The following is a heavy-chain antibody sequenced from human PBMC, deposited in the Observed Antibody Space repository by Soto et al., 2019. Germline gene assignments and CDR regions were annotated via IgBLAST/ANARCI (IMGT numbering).Heavy chain of an antibody. Sequence: GASVKVSCKTSGYSYTTYGIAWVRQAPGQGLEWMGWIAAYNGNTTYSQKFQDRVTMTQDTSASTAYMELSSLRSEDTAVHYCARHGSGWDYWGQGTLVTVSS. V-gene: IGHV1-18*01. CDR2: IAAYNGNT. J-gene: IGHJ4*02. CDR1: GYSYTTYG. CDR3: ARHGSGWDY. D-gene: IGHD6-19*01.